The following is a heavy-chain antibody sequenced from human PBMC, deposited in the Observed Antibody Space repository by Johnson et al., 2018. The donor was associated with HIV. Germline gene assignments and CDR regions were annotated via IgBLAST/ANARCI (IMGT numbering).Heavy chain of an antibody. D-gene: IGHD6-19*01. CDR1: GFTFSSYG. CDR2: ISWNSGSI. J-gene: IGHJ3*02. V-gene: IGHV3-9*01. CDR3: ARRSHVRYSSGWYAHAFDI. Sequence: VQLVESGGGLVKPGGSLRLSCAASGFTFSSYGMHWVRQAPGKGLEWVSGISWNSGSIGYADSVKGRFIISRDNAKNSLYLQMNSLRAEDTALYYCARRSHVRYSSGWYAHAFDIWGQGTMVTVSS.